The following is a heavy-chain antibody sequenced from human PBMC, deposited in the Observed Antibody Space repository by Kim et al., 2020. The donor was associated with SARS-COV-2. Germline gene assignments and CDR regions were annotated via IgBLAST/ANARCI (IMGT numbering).Heavy chain of an antibody. CDR1: GFTFSIYA. CDR2: IYSGDSST. CDR3: AKSSGASADFDY. J-gene: IGHJ4*02. Sequence: GGSLRLSCAASGFTFSIYAMSWVRQAPGKGLEWVSVIYSGDSSTYYADSVKGRFTISRDNSKNTLYLQMNSLRAEDTAVYYCAKSSGASADFDYWGQGT. V-gene: IGHV3-23*03. D-gene: IGHD6-19*01.